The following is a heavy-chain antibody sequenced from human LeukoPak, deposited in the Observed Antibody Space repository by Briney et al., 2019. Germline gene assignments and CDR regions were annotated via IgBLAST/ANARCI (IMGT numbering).Heavy chain of an antibody. Sequence: SETLSLTCAVSGGSLSGYYWNWIRQPPGKGLEWIGYVNAVGSTKYNPSLSSRLTISVDKSKNQFSLKLNSVTAADSAAYFCARRVPAASGGGFDYWGQGTLVAVSS. D-gene: IGHD2-2*01. J-gene: IGHJ4*02. CDR1: GGSLSGYY. CDR2: VNAVGST. CDR3: ARRVPAASGGGFDY. V-gene: IGHV4-4*08.